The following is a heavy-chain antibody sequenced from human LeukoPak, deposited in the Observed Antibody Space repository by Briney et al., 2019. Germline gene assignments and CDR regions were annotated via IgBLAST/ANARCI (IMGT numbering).Heavy chain of an antibody. J-gene: IGHJ6*03. D-gene: IGHD6-19*01. CDR2: ISPSGGST. CDR3: ARVGYSSGWYSRPGDYYYMDV. Sequence: ASVKVSCKAFGYTFTSSYMHWVRQAPGQGPEWMGVISPSGGSTTYAQKFQGRVTLTRDMSTSTDYLELSSLRSEDTAVYYCARVGYSSGWYSRPGDYYYMDVWGKGTTVTVSS. CDR1: GYTFTSSY. V-gene: IGHV1-46*01.